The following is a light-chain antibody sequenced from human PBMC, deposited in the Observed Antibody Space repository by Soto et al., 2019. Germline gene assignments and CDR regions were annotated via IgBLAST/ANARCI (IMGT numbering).Light chain of an antibody. CDR2: YDR. J-gene: IGLJ2*01. V-gene: IGLV3-21*04. CDR3: QVWDSSSDPVI. Sequence: SYELTQPPSVSVAPGKTARITCGGNNIRSKSVHWYQQKAGQAPVLVIYYDRDRPSGIPERFSGSNSGNTATLTVSRVEAGDEADYYCQVWDSSSDPVIFGGGTKVTVL. CDR1: NIRSKS.